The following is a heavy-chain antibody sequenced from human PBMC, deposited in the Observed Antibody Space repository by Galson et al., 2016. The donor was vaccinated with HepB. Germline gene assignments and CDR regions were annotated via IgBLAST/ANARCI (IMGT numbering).Heavy chain of an antibody. CDR2: CRRKINGYTT. CDR1: GFTFSDFY. J-gene: IGHJ6*02. D-gene: IGHD2-8*01. Sequence: SLRLSCAASGFTFSDFYMSWIRQVPGKGLEWIGRCRRKINGYTTEYAASGQGSFTISRDDSQNSVYLQMNRLKTEDTAVYYCTSGPANCANGVCPPYDGLDVWGQGTTVTVSS. CDR3: TSGPANCANGVCPPYDGLDV. V-gene: IGHV3-72*01.